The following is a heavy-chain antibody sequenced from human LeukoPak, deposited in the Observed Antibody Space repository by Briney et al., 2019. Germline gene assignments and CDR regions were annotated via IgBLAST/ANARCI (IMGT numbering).Heavy chain of an antibody. V-gene: IGHV1-46*01. CDR2: INPSGGST. D-gene: IGHD3-16*01. CDR1: GYTFTSYY. CDR3: ARESPSDVGADI. J-gene: IGHJ3*02. Sequence: GASVKVSCKASGYTFTSYYMHWVRQAPGQGLEWMGIINPSGGSTSYAQKFQGRVTMTTDRATKTAYMELRSLRFDDTAVYYCARESPSDVGADIWGQGTMVTVSS.